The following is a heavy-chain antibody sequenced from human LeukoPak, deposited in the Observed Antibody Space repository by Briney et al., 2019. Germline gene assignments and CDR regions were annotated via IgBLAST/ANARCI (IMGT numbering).Heavy chain of an antibody. D-gene: IGHD5-12*01. CDR2: IYTSGST. J-gene: IGHJ4*01. CDR1: GGSISSYY. CDR3: ARAGGYSGYDWVYYFDY. V-gene: IGHV4-4*07. Sequence: SETLSLTCTVSGGSISSYYWGWIRQPAGKGLEWIGRIYTSGSTNYNPSLKSRVTMSVDTSKNQFSLKLSSVTAADTAVYYCARAGGYSGYDWVYYFDYWGQGTLVTVSS.